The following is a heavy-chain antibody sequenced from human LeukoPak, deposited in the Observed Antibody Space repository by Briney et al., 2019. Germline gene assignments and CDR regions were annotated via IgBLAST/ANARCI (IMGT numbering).Heavy chain of an antibody. D-gene: IGHD4-17*01. CDR3: ARRGSGTVTTFHY. V-gene: IGHV4-39*01. Sequence: SETLSLTCTVSGGSISSSSYYWGWIRQPPGKGLEWIGSIYYSGSTYYNPSLKSRVTMSVDTSKNQFSLKLSSVTAADTAVYYCARRGSGTVTTFHYWGQGTLVTVSS. CDR2: IYYSGST. CDR1: GGSISSSSYY. J-gene: IGHJ4*02.